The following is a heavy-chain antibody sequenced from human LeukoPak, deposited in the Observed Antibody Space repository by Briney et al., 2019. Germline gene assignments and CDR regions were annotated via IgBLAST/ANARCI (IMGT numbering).Heavy chain of an antibody. CDR3: SRDQHGGRYFDY. D-gene: IGHD3-16*01. J-gene: IGHJ4*02. Sequence: GGSLRLSCAASGFTVSSNYMSWVRQAPGKGLEWVSVIYSGGSTYYADSVKGRFTISGDNAKNTLYLQMNSLRAEDTAVYYCSRDQHGGRYFDYWGQGTLVTVSS. CDR2: IYSGGST. V-gene: IGHV3-53*01. CDR1: GFTVSSNY.